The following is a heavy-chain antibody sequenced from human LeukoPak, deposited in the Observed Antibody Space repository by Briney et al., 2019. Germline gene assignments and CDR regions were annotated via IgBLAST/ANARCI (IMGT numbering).Heavy chain of an antibody. Sequence: ASEKVSCKASGGTFSSYAISWVQQAPGQGLEWMGRIIPILGIANYAQKFQGRVTITADKSTSTAYMELSSLRSEDTAVYYCARVGGEHYYDSSAPFDYWGQGTLVTVSS. CDR3: ARVGGEHYYDSSAPFDY. D-gene: IGHD3-22*01. V-gene: IGHV1-69*04. J-gene: IGHJ4*02. CDR1: GGTFSSYA. CDR2: IIPILGIA.